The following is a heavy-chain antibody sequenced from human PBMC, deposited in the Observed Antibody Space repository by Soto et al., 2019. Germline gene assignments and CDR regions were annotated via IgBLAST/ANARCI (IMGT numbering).Heavy chain of an antibody. CDR1: GFTFSSYG. CDR3: AKGPEDIVVVVAATTHGYFDY. J-gene: IGHJ4*02. CDR2: ISYDGSNK. Sequence: GGSLRLSCAASGFTFSSYGMHWVRQAPGKGLEWVAVISYDGSNKYYADSVKGRFTISRDNSKNTLYLQMNSLRAEDTAVYYCAKGPEDIVVVVAATTHGYFDYWGQGTLVTVSS. V-gene: IGHV3-30*18. D-gene: IGHD2-15*01.